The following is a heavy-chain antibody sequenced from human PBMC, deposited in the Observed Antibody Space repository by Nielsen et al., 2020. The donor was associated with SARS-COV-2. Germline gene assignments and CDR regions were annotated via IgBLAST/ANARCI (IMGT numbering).Heavy chain of an antibody. CDR2: ISAYNGNT. Sequence: ASVKVSCKASGYTFTSYDINWVRQAPGQGLEWMGWISAYNGNTNYAQKLQGRVTMTTDTSTSTAYMELRSLRSDDTAVYYCARGGQYNYYYGMDVWGQGTTVTVSS. J-gene: IGHJ6*02. CDR1: GYTFTSYD. CDR3: ARGGQYNYYYGMDV. V-gene: IGHV1-18*01.